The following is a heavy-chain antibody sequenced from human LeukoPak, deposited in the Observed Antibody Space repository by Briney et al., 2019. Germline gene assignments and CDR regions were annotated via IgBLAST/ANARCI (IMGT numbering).Heavy chain of an antibody. Sequence: NPSETLSLTCTVSGGSISSYYWSWIRQPPGKGLEWIGYIYYSGSTNYNPSLKSRVTISVVTSKNQFSLKLSSVTAADTAVYYCARAYTGWYYFDYWGQGTLVTVSS. CDR3: ARAYTGWYYFDY. CDR1: GGSISSYY. V-gene: IGHV4-59*01. D-gene: IGHD3-16*01. J-gene: IGHJ4*02. CDR2: IYYSGST.